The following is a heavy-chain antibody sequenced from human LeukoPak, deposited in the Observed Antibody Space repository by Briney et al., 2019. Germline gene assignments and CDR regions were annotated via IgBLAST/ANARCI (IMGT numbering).Heavy chain of an antibody. J-gene: IGHJ4*02. CDR2: ISSSSSYI. Sequence: GGSLRLSCAASGFTFSSYRMTWVRQAPGKGLEWVSAISSSSSYIYYADSVKGRFTISRDNAKNTRYLQMNSLRAEDPAVYYCARDSPGVLMVYAPHFASWGQETLVTVSS. CDR3: ARDSPGVLMVYAPHFAS. CDR1: GFTFSSYR. D-gene: IGHD2-8*01. V-gene: IGHV3-21*01.